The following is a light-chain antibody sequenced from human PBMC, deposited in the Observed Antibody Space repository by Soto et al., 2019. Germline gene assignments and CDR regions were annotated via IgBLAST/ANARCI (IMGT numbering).Light chain of an antibody. CDR3: CSYAANIYHV. J-gene: IGLJ1*01. Sequence: QSALTQPASVSGSPGQSITISRTGTNSDVGSYNLVSWYQHHPGKAPKLIICEGNKRPSGVSNRFSGSKSGNTASLTISGLQAEDEADYYCCSYAANIYHVFGTGTKVTVL. V-gene: IGLV2-23*01. CDR2: EGN. CDR1: NSDVGSYNL.